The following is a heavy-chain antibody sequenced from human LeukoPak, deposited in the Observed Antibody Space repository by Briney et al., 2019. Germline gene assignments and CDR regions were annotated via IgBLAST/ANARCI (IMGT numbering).Heavy chain of an antibody. CDR1: GFTVSSNY. J-gene: IGHJ3*02. Sequence: QSGGSLRLSCAASGFTVSSNYMSWVRQAPGKGLEWASVIYSGGSTYYADSVKGRFNISRDNSKNTLYLQMNSLRAEDTAVYYCARVSLIAARPTFDIWGQGTMVTVS. CDR2: IYSGGST. D-gene: IGHD6-6*01. CDR3: ARVSLIAARPTFDI. V-gene: IGHV3-66*01.